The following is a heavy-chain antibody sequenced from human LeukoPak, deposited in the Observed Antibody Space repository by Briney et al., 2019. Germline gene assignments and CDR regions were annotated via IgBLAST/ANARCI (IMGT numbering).Heavy chain of an antibody. D-gene: IGHD1-26*01. J-gene: IGHJ3*02. V-gene: IGHV4-38-2*02. CDR2: IYHSGST. CDR3: ARPRNRYSGSYRRDAFDI. CDR1: GYSISSGYY. Sequence: SETLSLTCTVSGYSISSGYYWGWMRQPPGKGLEWIGSIYHSGSTYYNPSLKSRVTISVDTSKNQFSLKLSSVTAADTAVYYCARPRNRYSGSYRRDAFDIWGQGTMVTVSS.